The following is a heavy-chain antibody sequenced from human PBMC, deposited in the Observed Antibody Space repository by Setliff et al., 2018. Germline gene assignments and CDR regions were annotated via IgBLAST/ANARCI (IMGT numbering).Heavy chain of an antibody. D-gene: IGHD3-10*01. CDR1: GFTYKNDW. CDR3: FGAGTCSY. J-gene: IGHJ4*02. V-gene: IGHV3-7*01. CDR2: INPDGSEK. Sequence: GGSLRLSCGASGFTYKNDWVSWVRQAPVKGLEWLASINPDGSEKYYVDSVKGRFTISRDNARNSLSLQMNSLRTEDTAVYYCFGAGTCSYWGQGTLVTVSS.